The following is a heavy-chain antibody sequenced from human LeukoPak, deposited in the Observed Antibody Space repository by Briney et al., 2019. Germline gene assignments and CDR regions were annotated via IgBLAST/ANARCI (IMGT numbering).Heavy chain of an antibody. D-gene: IGHD3-9*01. Sequence: PGGSLRLSCAASGFTFTTYTMNWVRQAPGKGLEWVSSISSSSSYIYYADSVKGRFTISRDNAKNSLYLQMNSLRAEDTAVYYCAKEGYDILTGYNYNLDYWGQGTLVTVSS. CDR1: GFTFTTYT. J-gene: IGHJ4*02. CDR3: AKEGYDILTGYNYNLDY. V-gene: IGHV3-21*01. CDR2: ISSSSSYI.